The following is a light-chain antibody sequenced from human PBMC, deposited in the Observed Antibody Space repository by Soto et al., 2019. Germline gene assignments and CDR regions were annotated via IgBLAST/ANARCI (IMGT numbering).Light chain of an antibody. J-gene: IGKJ1*01. V-gene: IGKV3-20*01. CDR1: QTVYNGF. CDR2: GAS. Sequence: ENVLTQSPGTLSLSPAERACLXWRPSQTVYNGFLAWYQQKPGQAPRLLIYGASSRATGIPDRFSGSGSGTDFTLTISSLEPEDFAVYYCQQYVSSPRTFGQGTKVDIK. CDR3: QQYVSSPRT.